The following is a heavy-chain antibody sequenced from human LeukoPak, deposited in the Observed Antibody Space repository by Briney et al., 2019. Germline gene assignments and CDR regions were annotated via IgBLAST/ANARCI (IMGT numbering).Heavy chain of an antibody. Sequence: ASVKVSCKASGYTFTGYYMHWVRQAPGQGLEWMGWINPNSGGTNYAQKFQGRVTMTRDTSTSTVYMELSSLRSKDTAVYYCARDGELWKTFDYWGQGTLVTVSS. CDR1: GYTFTGYY. D-gene: IGHD3-16*01. CDR3: ARDGELWKTFDY. CDR2: INPNSGGT. V-gene: IGHV1-2*02. J-gene: IGHJ4*02.